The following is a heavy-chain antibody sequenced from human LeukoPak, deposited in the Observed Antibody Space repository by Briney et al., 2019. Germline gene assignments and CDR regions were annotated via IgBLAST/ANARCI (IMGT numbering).Heavy chain of an antibody. CDR3: ARDGSSSSWYGSWFDP. V-gene: IGHV4-59*12. CDR1: GGSISSYY. CDR2: IYYSGST. D-gene: IGHD6-13*01. J-gene: IGHJ5*02. Sequence: SETLSLTCTVSGGSISSYYWSWIRQPPGKGLEWIGYIYYSGSTNYNPSLKSRVTISVDTSKNQFSLKLSSVTAADTAVYYCARDGSSSSWYGSWFDPWGQGTLVTVSS.